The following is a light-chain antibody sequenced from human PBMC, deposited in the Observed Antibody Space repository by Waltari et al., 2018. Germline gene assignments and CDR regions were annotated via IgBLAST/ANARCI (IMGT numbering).Light chain of an antibody. CDR1: QTLLNSNGYNY. Sequence: DVVMTQSPLFLPVTPGEPASISCRSSQTLLNSNGYNYLDWFLQKPGQSPQLLIYSGSNRASGVPDRFSVSGSGTDFILKISRVEAEDVGIYYCMQALQTPLTFGGGTKVEIK. V-gene: IGKV2-28*01. CDR3: MQALQTPLT. CDR2: SGS. J-gene: IGKJ4*01.